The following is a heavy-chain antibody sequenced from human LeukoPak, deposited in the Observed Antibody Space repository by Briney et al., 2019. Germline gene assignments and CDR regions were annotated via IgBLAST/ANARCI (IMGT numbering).Heavy chain of an antibody. CDR2: ISSTTSYI. Sequence: GGSLRLSCAASGLTFSNYTMNWVRQAPGKGLEWISSISSTTSYIYYADSVKGRFTISRDNAKNSLYLQMNSLRAEDTAVYYCARETFYYDNTGHYYSAFEDYWGQGTLVTVSS. J-gene: IGHJ4*02. CDR3: ARETFYYDNTGHYYSAFEDY. CDR1: GLTFSNYT. V-gene: IGHV3-21*01. D-gene: IGHD3-22*01.